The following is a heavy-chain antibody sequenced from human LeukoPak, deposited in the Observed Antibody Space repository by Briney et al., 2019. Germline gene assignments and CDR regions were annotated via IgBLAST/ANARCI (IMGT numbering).Heavy chain of an antibody. Sequence: SETLSLTCAVYGGSFSGYYWSWIRQPPGKGLEWIGEINHSGSTNYNPSLKSRVTISVDTSKNQISLKLSSVTAADTAVYYCARDHTYYYDGSGYYESWFDPWGQGTLVTVSS. CDR1: GGSFSGYY. CDR2: INHSGST. D-gene: IGHD3-22*01. V-gene: IGHV4-34*01. CDR3: ARDHTYYYDGSGYYESWFDP. J-gene: IGHJ5*02.